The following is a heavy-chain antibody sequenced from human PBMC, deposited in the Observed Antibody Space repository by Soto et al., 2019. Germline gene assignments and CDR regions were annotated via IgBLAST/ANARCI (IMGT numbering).Heavy chain of an antibody. CDR2: INPNSGGT. J-gene: IGHJ5*02. CDR3: ARSGSSWHDNWFDP. CDR1: GYTITGYY. D-gene: IGHD6-13*01. Sequence: GASVKVSCKASGYTITGYYMHWVRQAHGQGLEWMGWINPNSGGTNYAQKFQGWVTMTRDTSISTAYMELSRLRSDDTAVYYCARSGSSWHDNWFDPWGQGTLVTVSS. V-gene: IGHV1-2*04.